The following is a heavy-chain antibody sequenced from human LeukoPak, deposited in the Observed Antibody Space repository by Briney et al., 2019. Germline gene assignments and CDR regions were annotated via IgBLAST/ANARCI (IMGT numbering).Heavy chain of an antibody. CDR1: GYTFTSNG. V-gene: IGHV1-18*01. Sequence: ASVKVSCKAPGYTFTSNGISWVRQAPGQGLEWMGWISAYNGNTNYAQKLQGRVTMTTDTSTSTAYMELRSLRSDDPAVYYCAACPSRQKYCDYIWGPWYFDIWGRGTLVTASS. D-gene: IGHD4-17*01. J-gene: IGHJ2*01. CDR2: ISAYNGNT. CDR3: AACPSRQKYCDYIWGPWYFDI.